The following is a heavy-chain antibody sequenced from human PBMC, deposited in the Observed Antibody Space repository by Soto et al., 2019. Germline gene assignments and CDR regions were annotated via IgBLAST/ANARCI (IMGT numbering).Heavy chain of an antibody. D-gene: IGHD6-13*01. CDR1: GFTFDDYA. V-gene: IGHV3-9*01. J-gene: IGHJ1*01. Sequence: GGSLRLSCAASGFTFDDYAMHWVRQVPGKGLEWVSGINWNSGSIGYGDSVKGRFAISRDNAKNSLHLQMNSLSAEDTAFYYCVKDESINWYSGHFRHWGQGILVTVSS. CDR2: INWNSGSI. CDR3: VKDESINWYSGHFRH.